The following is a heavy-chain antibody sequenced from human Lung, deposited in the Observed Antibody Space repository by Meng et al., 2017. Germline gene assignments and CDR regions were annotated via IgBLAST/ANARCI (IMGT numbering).Heavy chain of an antibody. V-gene: IGHV4-59*08. J-gene: IGHJ4*02. CDR3: ARGWRSLDY. CDR1: DGSISSYD. CDR2: LYYGVST. Sequence: QVQLQESGHGLVKPSETLSLTCTVADGSISSYDWSWFRQPPGTGLDWIGYLYYGVSTNYNPSLKRRVTISVSTSNIQFSLTLSSATAADTAVYYCARGWRSLDYWSQGTLVTVSS. D-gene: IGHD6-19*01.